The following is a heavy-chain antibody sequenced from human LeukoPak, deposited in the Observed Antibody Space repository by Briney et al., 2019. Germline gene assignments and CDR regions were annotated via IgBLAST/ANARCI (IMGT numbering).Heavy chain of an antibody. CDR3: ARDYTLYISGWFLDY. J-gene: IGHJ4*02. Sequence: SETLSLTCTVSGDSSSNTIFYWGWIRQPPGKGLEWIGSIHYSGTTHYNPSLKSRVTISVDTSKNQFSLKLTSVTAADTAVYYCARDYTLYISGWFLDYWAQGTLVTVSS. CDR2: IHYSGTT. D-gene: IGHD6-19*01. V-gene: IGHV4-39*07. CDR1: GDSSSNTIFY.